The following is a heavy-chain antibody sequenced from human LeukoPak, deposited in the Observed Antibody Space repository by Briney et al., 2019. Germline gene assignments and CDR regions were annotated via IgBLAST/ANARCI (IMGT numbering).Heavy chain of an antibody. Sequence: ASVKVSCKASGYTFTGYYMHWVRQAPGQGLEWMGWINPNSGGTNYAQKFQGRVTMTRDTSISTAYMELSRLRSDDTAVYYCARVGLRWELLNYFDYWGQGTLVTVPS. D-gene: IGHD1-26*01. V-gene: IGHV1-2*02. CDR1: GYTFTGYY. CDR3: ARVGLRWELLNYFDY. J-gene: IGHJ4*02. CDR2: INPNSGGT.